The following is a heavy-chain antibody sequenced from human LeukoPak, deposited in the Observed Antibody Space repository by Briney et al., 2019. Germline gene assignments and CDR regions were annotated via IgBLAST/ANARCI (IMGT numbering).Heavy chain of an antibody. V-gene: IGHV4-59*01. CDR2: IYYSGST. CDR1: GGSISSYY. J-gene: IGHJ6*02. CDR3: ARDTRTGGYYYYYGMDV. Sequence: SETLSLTCTVSGGSISSYYWSWIRQPPGKGLEWIGYIYYSGSTSYNPSLKSRVTISVDTSKNQFSLKLSSVTAADTAVYYCARDTRTGGYYYYYGMDVWGQGTTVTVSS. D-gene: IGHD3/OR15-3a*01.